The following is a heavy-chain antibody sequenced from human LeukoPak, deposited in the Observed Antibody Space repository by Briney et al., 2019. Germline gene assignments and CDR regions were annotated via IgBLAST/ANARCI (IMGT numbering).Heavy chain of an antibody. CDR3: SRDRAVTATVVFDY. J-gene: IGHJ4*02. D-gene: IGHD2-15*01. Sequence: GGSLRLSCTTSGFTFGDYAMSWVRQAPGKGLEWVGFTRGKAYGGTTEYAASVKGRFTISRDDSNSIAYLQMNSLRSEDTAVYYCSRDRAVTATVVFDYWGQGTLVTVSS. CDR2: TRGKAYGGTT. V-gene: IGHV3-49*04. CDR1: GFTFGDYA.